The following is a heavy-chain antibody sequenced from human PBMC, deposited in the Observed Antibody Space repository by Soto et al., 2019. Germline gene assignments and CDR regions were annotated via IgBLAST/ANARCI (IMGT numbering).Heavy chain of an antibody. Sequence: FTFSGCCISTYQLSWFRQPPGQGLEWIGYIVYSGSSDYNPSLTSRATISFDTSKTPSELKLSPVTAADTAVYYCARDEIRRIYGLRASDYNNYGMDVWAQGPTVT. CDR1: GCCISTYQ. V-gene: IGHV4-59*01. D-gene: IGHD3-10*01. CDR3: ARDEIRRIYGLRASDYNNYGMDV. J-gene: IGHJ6*02. CDR2: IVYSGSS.